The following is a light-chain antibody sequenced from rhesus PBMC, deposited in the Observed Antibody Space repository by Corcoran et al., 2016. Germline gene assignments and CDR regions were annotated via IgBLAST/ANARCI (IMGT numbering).Light chain of an antibody. CDR3: QQYYSDPYT. CDR2: SAS. J-gene: IGKJ2*01. CDR1: QSFSSS. V-gene: IGKV1-46*01. Sequence: DIQMTQSPSSRSASAGDTVTITCRASQSFSSSLAWYQQKPGKAPKFLIYSASSVQSGVPSRFSGSKSGTDFTLTIISLQPEDVASYYCQQYYSDPYTFGQGAKVEIK.